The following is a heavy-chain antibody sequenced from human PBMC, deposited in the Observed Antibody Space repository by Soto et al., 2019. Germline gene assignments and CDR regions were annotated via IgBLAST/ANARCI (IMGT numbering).Heavy chain of an antibody. CDR1: GGSFSGYY. CDR2: INHSGST. V-gene: IGHV4-34*01. Sequence: PSETLSLTCAVYGGSFSGYYWSWIRQPPGKGLEWIGEINHSGSTNYNPSLKSRVTISVDTSKNQFSLKLSSVTAADTAVYYCARGPRRVAGWFDPWGQGTLVTVSS. J-gene: IGHJ5*02. D-gene: IGHD3-10*01. CDR3: ARGPRRVAGWFDP.